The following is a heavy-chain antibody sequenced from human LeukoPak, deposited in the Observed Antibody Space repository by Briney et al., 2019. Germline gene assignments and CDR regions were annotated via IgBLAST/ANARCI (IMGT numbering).Heavy chain of an antibody. V-gene: IGHV1-8*01. Sequence: ASVTVSFKASGYTFTSYDINWVRQAPGQGLEWMGWMNPNSGNTGYSQKFQGRVTMTRNTSISTAYMELSSLRSEDTAVYYCARSIRRYFDWLPRTYPPYYYYGMDVWGQGTTVTVSS. CDR2: MNPNSGNT. D-gene: IGHD3-9*01. CDR3: ARSIRRYFDWLPRTYPPYYYYGMDV. J-gene: IGHJ6*02. CDR1: GYTFTSYD.